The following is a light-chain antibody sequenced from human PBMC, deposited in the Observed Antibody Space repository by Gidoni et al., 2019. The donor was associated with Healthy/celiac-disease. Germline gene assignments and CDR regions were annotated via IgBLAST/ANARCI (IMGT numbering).Light chain of an antibody. CDR2: AAS. CDR3: QQSYSTPNT. J-gene: IGKJ5*01. CDR1: QSISSY. Sequence: DIQITQSPSSLSASVGDRVTITCRASQSISSYLNWYQQKPGKAPKLLIYAASSLQGGVPSRFSGSGSGTDFTLTISSLQPEDFATYYCQQSYSTPNTCGQGTRLEIK. V-gene: IGKV1-39*01.